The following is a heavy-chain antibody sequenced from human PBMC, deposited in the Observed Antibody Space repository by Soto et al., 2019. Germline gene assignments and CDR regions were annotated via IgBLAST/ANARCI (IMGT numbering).Heavy chain of an antibody. CDR1: GGTFSNHA. V-gene: IGHV1-69*01. D-gene: IGHD2-21*02. CDR3: ARDDATYCGGDCYRYFFYGLDV. CDR2: IIPMFGTA. Sequence: QVQLVQSGAEVKKPGSSVKVSCKASGGTFSNHAISWVRQAPGQGLEWMGGIIPMFGTADYAHKFQGRVTITADESTTTAHMELSSLRSEDSAVYYCARDDATYCGGDCYRYFFYGLDVWGQGTTVTVSS. J-gene: IGHJ6*02.